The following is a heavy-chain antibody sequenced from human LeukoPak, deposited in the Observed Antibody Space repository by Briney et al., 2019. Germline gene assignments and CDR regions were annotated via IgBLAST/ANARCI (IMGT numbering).Heavy chain of an antibody. CDR3: ARTTSGATFSDYYYYHMDV. J-gene: IGHJ6*03. CDR2: ITSSITYI. Sequence: GGSLRLSCAASGFTFSSYSMNWVRQAPGEGLEWVSSITSSITYIHYADSVKGRFTISRDNAKNSLYLQMNSLRAEDTAVYYCARTTSGATFSDYYYYHMDVWGKGTTVTVSS. CDR1: GFTFSSYS. V-gene: IGHV3-21*01. D-gene: IGHD1-26*01.